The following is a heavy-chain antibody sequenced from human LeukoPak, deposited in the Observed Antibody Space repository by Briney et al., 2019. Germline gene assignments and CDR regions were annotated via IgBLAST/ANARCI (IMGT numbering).Heavy chain of an antibody. CDR1: GFTFGDYA. Sequence: GGSLRLSCTASGFTFGDYAMSWVRQAPGKGLEWVGFIRSKAYGGTTEYAASVKGRFTISRDDSKSIAYLQMNSLKTEDTAVYYCTRDPQYCSSTSCSSHPYYYYYYMDVWGKGTTVTISS. D-gene: IGHD2-2*01. J-gene: IGHJ6*03. CDR2: IRSKAYGGTT. V-gene: IGHV3-49*04. CDR3: TRDPQYCSSTSCSSHPYYYYYYMDV.